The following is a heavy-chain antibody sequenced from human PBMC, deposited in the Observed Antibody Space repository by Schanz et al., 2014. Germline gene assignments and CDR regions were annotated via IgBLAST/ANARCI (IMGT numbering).Heavy chain of an antibody. CDR1: GFTFSTTW. D-gene: IGHD5-18*01. CDR2: IKSKVDGGAT. V-gene: IGHV3-15*01. J-gene: IGHJ4*02. CDR3: AKYGAGYSYGVVEY. Sequence: EVQLVESGGGLIKPGGSLRLSCLASGFTFSTTWMNWVRQAPGKGLEWVGRIKSKVDGGATDNAAPVQGRFTISRDDSKDTLYLQMKSLRAEDTAVYYCAKYGAGYSYGVVEYWGQGILVTVSS.